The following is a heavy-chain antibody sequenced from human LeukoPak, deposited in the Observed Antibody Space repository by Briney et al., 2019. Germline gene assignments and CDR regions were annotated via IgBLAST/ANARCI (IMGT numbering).Heavy chain of an antibody. CDR1: GGSISSYH. D-gene: IGHD6-19*01. J-gene: IGHJ1*01. Sequence: PSETLSLTCTVSGGSISSYHWGWIRQPPGKGLEWIGSIFYSGTTYYNPSLKSRVTISIDTSKNQFSLKLSSVTAADTAVYYCAGDYSSAAGFWGQGTLVTVSS. V-gene: IGHV4-39*02. CDR2: IFYSGTT. CDR3: AGDYSSAAGF.